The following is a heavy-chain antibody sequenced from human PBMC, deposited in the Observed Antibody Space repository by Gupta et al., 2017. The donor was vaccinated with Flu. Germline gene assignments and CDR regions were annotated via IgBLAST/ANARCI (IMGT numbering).Heavy chain of an antibody. Sequence: EVQLVESGGGLVQPGGSLRLSCAASGFTFSSSWMRWVRQAPGKGLEWVANIKQDGSEKYYVDAVKGRFTISRDNAKNSLYLQMNSLRAEDTAVYYCARDLRYYDSSSLDIWGQGTMVTVSS. J-gene: IGHJ3*02. CDR1: GFTFSSSW. D-gene: IGHD3-22*01. CDR2: IKQDGSEK. V-gene: IGHV3-7*04. CDR3: ARDLRYYDSSSLDI.